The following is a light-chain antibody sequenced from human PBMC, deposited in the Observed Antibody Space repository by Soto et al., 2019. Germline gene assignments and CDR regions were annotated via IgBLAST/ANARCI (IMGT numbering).Light chain of an antibody. CDR2: GAS. V-gene: IGKV3-20*01. CDR1: QSVSRSY. J-gene: IGKJ4*01. CDR3: QQYGSSPLT. Sequence: EIVLAQSPGTLSLSPGERATLSCRASQSVSRSYIAWYQQKPGQAPRLLIYGASSRATGIPDRFSGSGSGTDFTLTISRLEPEDFAVYYCQQYGSSPLTFGGGTKVDIK.